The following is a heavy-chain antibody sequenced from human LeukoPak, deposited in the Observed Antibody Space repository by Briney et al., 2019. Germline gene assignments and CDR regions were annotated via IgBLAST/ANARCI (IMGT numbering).Heavy chain of an antibody. D-gene: IGHD2-2*02. V-gene: IGHV3-21*01. J-gene: IGHJ3*02. Sequence: GGSLRLSCAASGFTFSSYRMNWVRQAPGKGLGWVSSISSSSRYIYYADSVKGRFTISRDNAKNSLCRQMNSLRAEDTAVYYCARRGSGIPQDDAFDIWGQGTMVTVSS. CDR1: GFTFSSYR. CDR3: ARRGSGIPQDDAFDI. CDR2: ISSSSRYI.